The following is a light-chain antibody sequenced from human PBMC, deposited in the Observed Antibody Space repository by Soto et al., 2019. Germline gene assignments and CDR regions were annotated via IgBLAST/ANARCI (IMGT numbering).Light chain of an antibody. CDR3: EQYNNWPNA. J-gene: IGKJ5*01. V-gene: IGKV3-15*01. CDR1: QSVDNN. CDR2: GAS. Sequence: EIVMTQSPATLSVSAGDGATLSCRASQSVDNNLAWYQQKPGQAPRLLIYGASTRATGIPARFSGSGSGTEFTLTISSLQSEDFAVYYCEQYNNWPNAFGQGTRLE.